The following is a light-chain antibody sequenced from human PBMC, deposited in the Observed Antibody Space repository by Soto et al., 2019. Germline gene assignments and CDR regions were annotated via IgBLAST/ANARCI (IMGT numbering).Light chain of an antibody. V-gene: IGLV2-14*01. CDR1: SSDVGGYNY. J-gene: IGLJ1*01. Sequence: QSALTQPASVSGSPGQSITISCTGTSSDVGGYNYVSWYQQHPGKAPKVLIFEVSNRPSGVSNRFSGSNSGSTASLTISGLQAEDEADYYCCSYVGATTYVFGTGTKLTVL. CDR2: EVS. CDR3: CSYVGATTYV.